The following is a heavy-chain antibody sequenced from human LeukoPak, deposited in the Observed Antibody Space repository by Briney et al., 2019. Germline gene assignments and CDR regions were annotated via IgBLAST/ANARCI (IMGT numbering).Heavy chain of an antibody. CDR3: TRGSIAYYYMDV. J-gene: IGHJ6*03. CDR2: IYYSGST. V-gene: IGHV4-39*07. Sequence: SETLSLTCTVSGGSIGSTNYYWGWIRQPPGKGLEWIANIYYSGSTYYNPSLKSRVTISVDTSKNQFSLKLSSVTAADTAVYYCTRGSIAYYYMDVWGKGTTVTISS. CDR1: GGSIGSTNYY. D-gene: IGHD3-22*01.